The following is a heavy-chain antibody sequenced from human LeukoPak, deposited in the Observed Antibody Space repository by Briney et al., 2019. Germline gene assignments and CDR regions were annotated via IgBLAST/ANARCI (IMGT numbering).Heavy chain of an antibody. CDR2: IYTSGST. Sequence: SETLSLTCTVSGYSISTGYYWDWIRQPAGQGLEWIGRIYTSGSTNYNPSLKSRVTISVDTSKNQFSLKLSSVTAADTAVYYCARTYGSGSYYRRSQLWFDPWGQGTLVTVSS. D-gene: IGHD3-10*01. CDR1: GYSISTGYY. J-gene: IGHJ5*02. CDR3: ARTYGSGSYYRRSQLWFDP. V-gene: IGHV4-61*02.